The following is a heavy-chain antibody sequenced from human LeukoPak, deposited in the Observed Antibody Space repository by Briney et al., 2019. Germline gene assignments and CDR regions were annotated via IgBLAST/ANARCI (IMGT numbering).Heavy chain of an antibody. D-gene: IGHD3-16*02. CDR2: ISGSGGST. J-gene: IGHJ4*02. Sequence: GGSLRLSCAASGFTFSSYAMSWVRQAPGKGLEWVSAISGSGGSTYYADSVKGRFTISRDNSKNTLYLQMNSLRAEDTAVYYCARGSDYDYVWGSYRPWDFDYWGQGTLVTVSS. V-gene: IGHV3-23*01. CDR3: ARGSDYDYVWGSYRPWDFDY. CDR1: GFTFSSYA.